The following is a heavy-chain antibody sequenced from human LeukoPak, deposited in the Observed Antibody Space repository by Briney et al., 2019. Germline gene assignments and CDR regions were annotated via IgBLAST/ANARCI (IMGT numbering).Heavy chain of an antibody. CDR1: GFTFDDYA. CDR2: ISWNSGSI. J-gene: IGHJ4*02. Sequence: PGGSLRHSCAASGFTFDDYAMHWVRQAPGKGLEWVSGISWNSGSIGYADSVKGRFTISRDNAKNSLYLQMNSLRAEDMALYYCATATVTTYWAFDYWGQGTLVTVSS. CDR3: ATATVTTYWAFDY. V-gene: IGHV3-9*03. D-gene: IGHD4-17*01.